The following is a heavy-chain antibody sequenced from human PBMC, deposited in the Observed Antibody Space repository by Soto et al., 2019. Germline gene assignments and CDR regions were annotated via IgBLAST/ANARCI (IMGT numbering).Heavy chain of an antibody. CDR1: GFTFSSYA. CDR2: ISYDGSNK. Sequence: QVQLVESGGGVVQPGRSLRLSCAASGFTFSSYAMHWVRQAPGKGLEWVAVISYDGSNKYYADSVKGRFTISRDNSKNTLYLQMNSLRAEDTAVYYCARERQNKVTMVRGRRSGMDVWGQGPTVTVSS. CDR3: ARERQNKVTMVRGRRSGMDV. V-gene: IGHV3-30-3*01. D-gene: IGHD3-10*01. J-gene: IGHJ6*02.